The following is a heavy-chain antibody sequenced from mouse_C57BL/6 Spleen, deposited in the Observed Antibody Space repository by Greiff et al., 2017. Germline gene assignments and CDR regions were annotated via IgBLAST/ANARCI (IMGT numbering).Heavy chain of an antibody. J-gene: IGHJ1*03. CDR1: GYTFTGYW. V-gene: IGHV1-9*01. CDR2: ILPGSGST. CDR3: ARRWVTGTGYFDV. Sequence: VQLQQSGAELMKPGASVKLSCKATGYTFTGYWIEWVKQRPGHGLEWIGEILPGSGSTNDNEKFKGKATFTADTSSNTAYMQLSSLTTADSAIYYCARRWVTGTGYFDVWGTGTTVTVSS. D-gene: IGHD4-1*01.